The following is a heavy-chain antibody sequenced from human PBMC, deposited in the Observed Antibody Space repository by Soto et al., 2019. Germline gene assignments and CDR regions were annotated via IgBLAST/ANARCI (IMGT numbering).Heavy chain of an antibody. CDR3: ARYSNNWFQTEGMDV. Sequence: SATLSLTCTVSVDSITTYHCRWIRQPAGKGLEWIGRIDTSGNTNYNPSLKSRVTMSVDTSKKQFSLKLTSVTAADTAVYYCARYSNNWFQTEGMDVWGQGTTVT. D-gene: IGHD6-13*01. J-gene: IGHJ6*02. CDR1: VDSITTYH. CDR2: IDTSGNT. V-gene: IGHV4-4*07.